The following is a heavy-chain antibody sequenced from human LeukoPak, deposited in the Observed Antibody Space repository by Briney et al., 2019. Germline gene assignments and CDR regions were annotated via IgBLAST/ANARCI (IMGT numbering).Heavy chain of an antibody. J-gene: IGHJ4*02. CDR3: ARARGGVASNSERFDS. CDR1: GFTFSNYG. D-gene: IGHD3-10*01. CDR2: VWFDGVSK. V-gene: IGHV3-33*01. Sequence: PGGSLRLSSAPSGFTFSNYGMHWVRQAPGKGLEWVAVVWFDGVSKTYADSVKGRFTISRDNSQNTLSLEMNSLRAEDTAVYFCARARGGVASNSERFDSWGPGTLVTVSS.